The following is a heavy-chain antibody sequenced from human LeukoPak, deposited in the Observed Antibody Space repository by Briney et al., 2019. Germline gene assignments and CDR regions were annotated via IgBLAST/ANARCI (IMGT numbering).Heavy chain of an antibody. CDR3: ARDTDSWYFDY. V-gene: IGHV3-30*04. CDR2: ISYDGSNK. CDR1: GFTFSSYA. D-gene: IGHD6-13*01. J-gene: IGHJ4*02. Sequence: GGSLRLSCAASGFTFSSYAMHWVRQAPGKGLEWVAVISYDGSNKYYADSVKGRFTISRDNSKNTLYLQMNSLRAEDTAVYYCARDTDSWYFDYWGQGTLVTVSS.